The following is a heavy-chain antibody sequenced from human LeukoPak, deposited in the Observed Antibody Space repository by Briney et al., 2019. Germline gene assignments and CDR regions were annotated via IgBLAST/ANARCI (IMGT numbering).Heavy chain of an antibody. V-gene: IGHV1-69*04. CDR3: ALTGYYPPYYYYGMDV. J-gene: IGHJ6*02. D-gene: IGHD3-9*01. CDR1: RGTFSSCA. CDR2: INPILCIA. Sequence: ASVKVSCKASRGTFSSCAISWVRQAPGQGLEWMGRINPILCIANYAQKFQGRVTITADKSTSTAYMELSSLRSEDTAVYYCALTGYYPPYYYYGMDVWGQGTTVTVSS.